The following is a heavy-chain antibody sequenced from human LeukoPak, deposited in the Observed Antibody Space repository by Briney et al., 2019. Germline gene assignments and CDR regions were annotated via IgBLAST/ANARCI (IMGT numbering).Heavy chain of an antibody. CDR3: ARLRSDAFDI. CDR1: GYNFTSFW. J-gene: IGHJ3*02. Sequence: GESLKISCKGSGYNFTSFWIGWVRQMPGKGLEWMGIMYPGDSDTGYSPSFQGHVTISSDKSISTAYLQWSSLKASDTAMYFCARLRSDAFDIWGQGTMVTVSS. CDR2: MYPGDSDT. V-gene: IGHV5-51*01.